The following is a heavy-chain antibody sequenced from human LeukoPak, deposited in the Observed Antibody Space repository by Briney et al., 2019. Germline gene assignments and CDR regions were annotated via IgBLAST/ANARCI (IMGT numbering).Heavy chain of an antibody. CDR2: ISYNGNKK. CDR1: GFTCSTYG. D-gene: IGHD3-22*01. CDR3: ARDFSYDGTGYQDY. J-gene: IGHJ4*02. V-gene: IGHV3-30*05. Sequence: GGPLRLSCAASGFTCSTYGMHWVRRAPGKGGEGVAVISYNGNKKHYADSVKGRFTISRDNSKDTLLLQMNSLTSEDTSVHYCARDFSYDGTGYQDYWGQGTLVTVSS.